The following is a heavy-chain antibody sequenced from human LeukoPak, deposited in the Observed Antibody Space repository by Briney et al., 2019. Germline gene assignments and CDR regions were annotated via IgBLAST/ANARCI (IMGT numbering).Heavy chain of an antibody. J-gene: IGHJ4*02. Sequence: SEPLSLTCAVYGGSFSGYYWSWIRQPPGKGLEWIGEINHSGSTNYNPSLKSRVTISVDTSKNQFSLKLSSVTAADTAVYYCARGRSIRWQWLGFDYWGQGTLVTVSS. CDR3: ARGRSIRWQWLGFDY. D-gene: IGHD6-19*01. CDR1: GGSFSGYY. V-gene: IGHV4-34*01. CDR2: INHSGST.